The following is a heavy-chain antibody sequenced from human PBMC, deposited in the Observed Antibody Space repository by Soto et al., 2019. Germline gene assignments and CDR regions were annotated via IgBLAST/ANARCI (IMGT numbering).Heavy chain of an antibody. V-gene: IGHV3-48*02. CDR3: ARGPVVVVAATWRWFDP. CDR1: GFTFSSYS. Sequence: PGGSLRLSCAASGFTFSSYSMNWVRQAPGKGLEWVSYISSSSSTIYYADSVKGRFTISRDNAKNSLYLQMNSLRDEDTVFFYCARGPVVVVAATWRWFDPWGQGTLVTVSS. CDR2: ISSSSSTI. D-gene: IGHD2-15*01. J-gene: IGHJ5*02.